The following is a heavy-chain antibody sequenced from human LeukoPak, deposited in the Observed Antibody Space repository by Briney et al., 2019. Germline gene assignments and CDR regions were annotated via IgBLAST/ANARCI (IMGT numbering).Heavy chain of an antibody. Sequence: SETLSLTCSVSGGSISSYYWSWIRQPPEKGLEWIGYISYSGTTNYNPSLKSRVAISVDTSKNQFSLRLNSVTAADTAVYFCARRAYSAAYWKHFDYWGQGTLVTVSS. V-gene: IGHV4-59*08. D-gene: IGHD1-1*01. CDR3: ARRAYSAAYWKHFDY. CDR2: ISYSGTT. J-gene: IGHJ4*02. CDR1: GGSISSYY.